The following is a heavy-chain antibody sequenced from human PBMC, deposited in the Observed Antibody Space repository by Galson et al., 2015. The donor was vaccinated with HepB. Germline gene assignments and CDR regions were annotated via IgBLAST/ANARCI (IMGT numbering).Heavy chain of an antibody. D-gene: IGHD6-19*01. V-gene: IGHV1-3*01. CDR2: INGGNGNT. CDR3: AMGSEYFDY. CDR1: GYTLTNQA. Sequence: SVKVSCKASGYTLTNQARHWARQAPGQRLEWMGWINGGNGNTKYSEKFQGRVTISRDTSASTAYMELTSLRSEDTAVYYCAMGSEYFDYWGQGTRVTVSS. J-gene: IGHJ4*02.